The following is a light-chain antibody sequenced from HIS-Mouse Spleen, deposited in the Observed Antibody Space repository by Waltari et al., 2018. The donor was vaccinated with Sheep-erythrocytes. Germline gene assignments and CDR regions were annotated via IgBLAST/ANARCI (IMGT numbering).Light chain of an antibody. V-gene: IGLV2-14*03. J-gene: IGLJ3*02. CDR3: SSYTSSSTWV. CDR2: DVS. CDR1: SSDVGGYNY. Sequence: QSALTQPASVSGSPGQSITISCTGTSSDVGGYNYVSWYQQHPGKAPKLMIYDVSNRPSGVSNRFSGSKSSNTASRTISGLQAEDEADYYCSSYTSSSTWVFGGGTKLTVL.